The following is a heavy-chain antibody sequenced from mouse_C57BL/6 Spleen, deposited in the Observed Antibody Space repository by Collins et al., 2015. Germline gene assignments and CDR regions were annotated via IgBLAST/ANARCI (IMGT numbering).Heavy chain of an antibody. Sequence: DVQLQESGPGLVKPSQSLSLTCSVTGYSITSGYYWNWIRQFPGNKLEWMGYISYDGSNNYNPSLKNRISITRDTSKNQFFLKLNSVTTEDTATYYCGRRLYYDYPFHYYAMDYWGQGTSVTVSS. CDR1: GYSITSGYY. J-gene: IGHJ4*01. D-gene: IGHD2-4*01. V-gene: IGHV3-6*01. CDR3: GRRLYYDYPFHYYAMDY. CDR2: ISYDGSN.